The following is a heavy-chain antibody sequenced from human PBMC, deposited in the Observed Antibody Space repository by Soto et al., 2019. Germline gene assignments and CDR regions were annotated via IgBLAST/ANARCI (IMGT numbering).Heavy chain of an antibody. CDR2: IWYDGSNK. V-gene: IGHV3-33*01. CDR3: ARSVNYYDSSVGWIDP. D-gene: IGHD3-22*01. J-gene: IGHJ5*02. CDR1: GSTFSSYG. Sequence: QVQLVESGGGVVQPGRSLRLSCAASGSTFSSYGMHWVRQAPGKGLEWVAIIWYDGSNKYYADSVKGRFTISRDNSKNTLFLQMKSLRAEDTAVYYCARSVNYYDSSVGWIDPWGQGTVVTVSS.